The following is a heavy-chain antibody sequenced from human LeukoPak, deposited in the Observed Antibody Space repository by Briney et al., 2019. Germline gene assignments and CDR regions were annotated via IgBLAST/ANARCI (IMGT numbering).Heavy chain of an antibody. CDR3: AKDGENYVWGPSFDY. V-gene: IGHV4-61*02. D-gene: IGHD3-16*01. Sequence: SQTLSLTCTVSGGSISSGSYYWSWIRQPAGKGLEWIGRIYTSGSTNYNPSLKSRVTISVDTSKNQFSLKLGSVTAADTAVYYCAKDGENYVWGPSFDYWGQGTLVTVSS. CDR1: GGSISSGSYY. J-gene: IGHJ4*02. CDR2: IYTSGST.